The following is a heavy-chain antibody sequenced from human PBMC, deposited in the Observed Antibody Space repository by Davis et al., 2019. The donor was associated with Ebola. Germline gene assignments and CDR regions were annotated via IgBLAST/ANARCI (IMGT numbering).Heavy chain of an antibody. J-gene: IGHJ4*02. CDR1: GGSISSSSYY. Sequence: MPSETLSLTCTVSGGSISSSSYYWGWIRQPPGKGLEWIGSIYHSGSTNYNPSLKSRVTISVDTSKNQFSLKLSSVTAADTAVYYCARGTLWFGELTSYYFDYWGQGTLVTVSS. V-gene: IGHV4-39*07. CDR3: ARGTLWFGELTSYYFDY. CDR2: IYHSGST. D-gene: IGHD3-10*01.